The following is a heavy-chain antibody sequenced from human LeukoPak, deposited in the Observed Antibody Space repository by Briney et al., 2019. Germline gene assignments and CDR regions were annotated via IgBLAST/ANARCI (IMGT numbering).Heavy chain of an antibody. D-gene: IGHD4-11*01. CDR3: ARQGSNWYFEYFQH. Sequence: SETLSLTCTVSGGSISSSRNYWVWIRQPPGKRLEWIGSIHYSGSTYYSPSLKSRVTISVDMSKNQFSLKLTSVTAADTAVYYCARQGSNWYFEYFQHWGQGTLVTVSS. CDR1: GGSISSSRNY. CDR2: IHYSGST. J-gene: IGHJ1*01. V-gene: IGHV4-39*01.